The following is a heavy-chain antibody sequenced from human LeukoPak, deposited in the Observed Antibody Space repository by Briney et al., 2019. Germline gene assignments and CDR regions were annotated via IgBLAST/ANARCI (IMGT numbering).Heavy chain of an antibody. CDR3: ATFRWIAYSNWFDP. V-gene: IGHV1-24*01. CDR1: GYMLSELS. D-gene: IGHD3-3*01. J-gene: IGHJ5*02. Sequence: ASVKVSCKVSGYMLSELSMHWVRQAPREGLEWTGGFDPEEGKTIYAQKFRGRVIMTEDPSTDTAYMELSSLTSEDTAMYYCATFRWIAYSNWFDPWGQGTLVTVSP. CDR2: FDPEEGKT.